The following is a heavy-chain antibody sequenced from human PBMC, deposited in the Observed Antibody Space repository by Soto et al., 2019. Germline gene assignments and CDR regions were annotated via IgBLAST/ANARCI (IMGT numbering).Heavy chain of an antibody. CDR3: ARWGDYDFWSGHDASGMDV. V-gene: IGHV4-59*01. CDR1: GGSISSYY. J-gene: IGHJ6*02. CDR2: IYYSGST. Sequence: QVQLQESGPGLVKPSETLSLTCTVSGGSISSYYWSWTRQPPGKGLEWIGYIYYSGSTSYNPSLKSRVTISVDTSKNQFSLKLSSVTAADTAVYYCARWGDYDFWSGHDASGMDVWGQGTTVTVSS. D-gene: IGHD3-3*01.